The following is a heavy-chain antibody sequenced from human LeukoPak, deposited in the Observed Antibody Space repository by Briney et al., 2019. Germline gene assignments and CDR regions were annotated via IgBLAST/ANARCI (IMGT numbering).Heavy chain of an antibody. V-gene: IGHV4-61*01. D-gene: IGHD5-18*01. CDR1: GGSVSSGSYY. J-gene: IGHJ4*02. CDR3: ARGIDTAMVTWEKDYCDYSGYHYFDY. CDR2: IYYSGST. Sequence: SETLSLTCTVSGGSVSSGSYYWSWIRQPPGKGLEWIGYIYYSGSTNYNPSLKSRVTISVDTSKNQFSLKLSSVTAADTAVYYCARGIDTAMVTWEKDYCDYSGYHYFDYWGQGTLVTVSS.